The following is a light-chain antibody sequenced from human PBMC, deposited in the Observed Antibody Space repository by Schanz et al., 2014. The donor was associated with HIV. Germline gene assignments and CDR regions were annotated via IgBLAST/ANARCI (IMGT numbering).Light chain of an antibody. CDR3: CSYAGSSTLVV. CDR2: EVS. V-gene: IGLV2-23*02. CDR1: SSDVGSYNL. J-gene: IGLJ2*01. Sequence: QSALTQPASVSGSPGQSITISCTGTSSDVGSYNLVSWYQQHSGKAPKVMIYEVSKRPSGVSNRFSGSKSGNTASLTISGLQAEDEADYYCCSYAGSSTLVVFGGGTKVTVL.